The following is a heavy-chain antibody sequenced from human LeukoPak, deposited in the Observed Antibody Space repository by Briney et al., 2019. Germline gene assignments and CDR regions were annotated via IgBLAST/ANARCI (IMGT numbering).Heavy chain of an antibody. J-gene: IGHJ4*02. V-gene: IGHV3-23*01. D-gene: IGHD1-1*01. CDR2: FGSGGGT. CDR1: GFTFSTYA. CDR3: AKVVAPSTTRNLDY. Sequence: GGSLRLSCAASGFTFSTYAMTWVRQAPGKGLEWVSAFGSGGGTYYADSVRGRFTISKDNSKNTLYLQLNSLGAEDTALYYCAKVVAPSTTRNLDYWGQGTLVIVSS.